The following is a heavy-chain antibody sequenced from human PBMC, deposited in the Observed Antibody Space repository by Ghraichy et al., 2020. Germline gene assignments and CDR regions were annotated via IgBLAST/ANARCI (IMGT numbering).Heavy chain of an antibody. CDR1: GFTFSSYA. Sequence: GGSLRLSCAASGFTFSSYAMHWVRQAPGKGLEWVSSISGSGSDMFYADSVQGRFTISRDNSKNTLYLQMNSLRAEDTAVYYCAKSYGTRASDYWGQGTLVTVSS. CDR3: AKSYGTRASDY. D-gene: IGHD3-10*01. CDR2: ISGSGSDM. V-gene: IGHV3-23*01. J-gene: IGHJ4*02.